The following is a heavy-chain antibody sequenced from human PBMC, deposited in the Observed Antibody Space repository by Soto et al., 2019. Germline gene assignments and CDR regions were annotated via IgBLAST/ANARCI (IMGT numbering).Heavy chain of an antibody. V-gene: IGHV1-69*01. Sequence: QVQLVQSGAEVKKPGSSVKVSCKASGGTLSSYTFTWVRQAPGQGLEWMGGIIPVFGTPNYAENFQGRVKIIADESTSTAYMELSSLRSEDTAVYYCARGPRTGRSGMDVWGKGTTVTVAS. CDR1: GGTLSSYT. CDR3: ARGPRTGRSGMDV. J-gene: IGHJ6*04. CDR2: IIPVFGTP.